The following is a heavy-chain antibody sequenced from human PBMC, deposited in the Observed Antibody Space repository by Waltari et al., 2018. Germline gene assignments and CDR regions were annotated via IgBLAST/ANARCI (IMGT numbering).Heavy chain of an antibody. CDR3: ARHPAETFYIGATRVGAFDI. J-gene: IGHJ3*02. Sequence: QLQLQESGPGLVKPSETLSLTCTVSGGSISSSSYYWGWIRQPPGKGLEWIGSIYYSGSTYDNPTLKSRGTISVDTAKNQFSLKLGSVTAAETAVYYGARHPAETFYIGATRVGAFDIWGQGTMVTVSS. D-gene: IGHD5-12*01. CDR2: IYYSGST. V-gene: IGHV4-39*01. CDR1: GGSISSSSYY.